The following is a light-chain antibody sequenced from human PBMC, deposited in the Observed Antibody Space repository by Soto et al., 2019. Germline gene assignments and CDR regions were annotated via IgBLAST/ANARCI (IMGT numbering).Light chain of an antibody. CDR2: DAS. CDR3: QKRSRWSPRT. V-gene: IGKV3-11*01. CDR1: QSVSSY. J-gene: IGKJ1*01. Sequence: EIVLTQSPATLSLSPRERATLSCRASQSVSSYLAWYQQKPGQAPRLLIYDASNRATGIPARFSGSGSGTDLTLTISRLEPEDFAVYYCQKRSRWSPRTFGQGVKGDIK.